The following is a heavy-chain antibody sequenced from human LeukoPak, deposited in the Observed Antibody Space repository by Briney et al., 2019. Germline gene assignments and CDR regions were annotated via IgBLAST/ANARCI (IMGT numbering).Heavy chain of an antibody. CDR1: GYTFTSYD. CDR3: ASRVGATGSIDY. J-gene: IGHJ4*02. D-gene: IGHD1-26*01. Sequence: VALVKVSCKASGYTFTSYDINWVRQATGQGLEWMGWMNPNSGNTGYAQKFQGRVTMTRNTSISTAYMELSSLRSEDTAVYYCASRVGATGSIDYWGQGTLVTVSS. CDR2: MNPNSGNT. V-gene: IGHV1-8*01.